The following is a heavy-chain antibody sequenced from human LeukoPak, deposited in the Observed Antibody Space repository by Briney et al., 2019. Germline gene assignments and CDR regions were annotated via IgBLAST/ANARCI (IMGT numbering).Heavy chain of an antibody. J-gene: IGHJ2*01. CDR2: IYWSDDK. D-gene: IGHD6-13*01. Sequence: SGPTLVKPTQTLTLTCTFSGFSPSTSGVGVGWIRQPPGKALEWLSLIYWSDDKRYSPSLKSRITITKDTSKNQVVLTMTNMDPVDTATYYCAHAPSPRRSSSLVSRRGEYWYFDLWGRGTLVTVSS. CDR1: GFSPSTSGVG. V-gene: IGHV2-5*01. CDR3: AHAPSPRRSSSLVSRRGEYWYFDL.